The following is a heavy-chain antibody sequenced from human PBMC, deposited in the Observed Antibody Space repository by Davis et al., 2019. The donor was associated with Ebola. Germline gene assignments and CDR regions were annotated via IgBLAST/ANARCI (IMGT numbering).Heavy chain of an antibody. CDR2: ISSSSSYI. V-gene: IGHV3-21*01. J-gene: IGHJ6*02. CDR1: GFTFSSYS. D-gene: IGHD4-17*01. CDR3: ARDLFLYGDPLGYYYYGMDV. Sequence: GESLKISCAASGFTFSSYSMNWVRQAPGKGLEWVSSISSSSSYIYYADSVKGRFTISRDNAKNSLYLQMNSLRAEDTAVYYCARDLFLYGDPLGYYYYGMDVWGQGTTVTVSS.